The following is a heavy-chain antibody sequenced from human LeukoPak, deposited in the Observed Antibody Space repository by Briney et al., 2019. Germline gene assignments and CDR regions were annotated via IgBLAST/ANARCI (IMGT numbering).Heavy chain of an antibody. CDR1: GFTFSSYE. J-gene: IGHJ4*02. Sequence: GGSLRLSCAASGFTFSSYEMNWVRQAPGKGLERVLYISSSGSTIYYADSVKGRFAISRDNAKNSLYLQMNSLRADDTAVYYCAKDPSEASHPYYFADWGQGTLVTVSS. CDR2: ISSSGSTI. D-gene: IGHD6-25*01. CDR3: AKDPSEASHPYYFAD. V-gene: IGHV3-48*03.